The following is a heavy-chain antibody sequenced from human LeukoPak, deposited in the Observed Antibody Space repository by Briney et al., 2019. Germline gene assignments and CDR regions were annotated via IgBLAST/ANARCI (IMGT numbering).Heavy chain of an antibody. CDR1: GFTVTSKY. V-gene: IGHV3-53*01. D-gene: IGHD1-1*01. CDR2: IYRDGGT. CDR3: VTETWND. Sequence: GGSPRLSCAASGFTVTSKYMSWVRQAPGKGLEWVSVIYRDGGTLYADSVKGRFTISRDNSKNTVYFQMNSLRPEDTAIYYCVTETWNDWGQGTLVTVSS. J-gene: IGHJ4*02.